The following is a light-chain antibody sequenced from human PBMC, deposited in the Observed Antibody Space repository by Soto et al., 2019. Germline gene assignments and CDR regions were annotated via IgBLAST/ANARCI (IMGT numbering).Light chain of an antibody. J-gene: IGLJ1*01. Sequence: QSALTQPASVSGSPGQSITISCTGTSSDVGGYNYVSWYQQDPGKAPKLMIYDVSNRPQGVSNRFSGSKSGNTTSLTISGLQAEDEYVYYRSSYTSSSTLYVFGTGTKVTVL. CDR1: SSDVGGYNY. CDR3: SSYTSSSTLYV. V-gene: IGLV2-14*01. CDR2: DVS.